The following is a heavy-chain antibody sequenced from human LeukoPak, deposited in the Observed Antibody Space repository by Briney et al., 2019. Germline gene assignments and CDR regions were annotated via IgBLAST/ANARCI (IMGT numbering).Heavy chain of an antibody. CDR1: GFTFSNAW. V-gene: IGHV3-15*01. J-gene: IGHJ6*02. D-gene: IGHD3-10*01. CDR2: IKSKTDGGTT. CDR3: TTGPFDYYGSASYLANGMDV. Sequence: GGSLRLSCAASGFTFSNAWMSWVRQAAGKGLEWVGRIKSKTDGGTTDYTAPVKGRFTISRDDSKNTLYLQMNSLKTEDTAVYYCTTGPFDYYGSASYLANGMDVWGQGTTVTVSS.